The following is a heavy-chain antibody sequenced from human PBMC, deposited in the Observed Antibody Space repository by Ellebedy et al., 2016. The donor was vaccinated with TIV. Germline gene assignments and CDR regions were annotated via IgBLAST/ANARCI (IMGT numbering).Heavy chain of an antibody. D-gene: IGHD6-19*01. V-gene: IGHV4-34*01. CDR2: MNQSGNT. J-gene: IGHJ4*02. CDR3: AEGRSGWYYFDY. CDR1: GGSLSGYY. Sequence: SETLSLTCAAYGGSLSGYYWSWVRQSPGKGLEWIGEMNQSGNTNYNPSLNSRVTIPVDTSKNHFSLRLSSVTAAETAVYYCAEGRSGWYYFDYWGQGTLVTVSS.